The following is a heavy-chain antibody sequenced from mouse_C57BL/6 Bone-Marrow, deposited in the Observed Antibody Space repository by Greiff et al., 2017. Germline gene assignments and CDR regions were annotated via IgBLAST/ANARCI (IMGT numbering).Heavy chain of an antibody. V-gene: IGHV1-64*01. D-gene: IGHD2-4*01. J-gene: IGHJ3*01. Sequence: QVQLQQPGAELVKPGASVKLSCKASGYTFTSYWMHWVKPRPGQGLEWIGMIHPNSGSTNSNEKFKSKATLTVDKSSSPAYMQLSSLTSEDSAVYYGARRGIYYDYDNAWFAYWGQGTLVTVSA. CDR1: GYTFTSYW. CDR3: ARRGIYYDYDNAWFAY. CDR2: IHPNSGST.